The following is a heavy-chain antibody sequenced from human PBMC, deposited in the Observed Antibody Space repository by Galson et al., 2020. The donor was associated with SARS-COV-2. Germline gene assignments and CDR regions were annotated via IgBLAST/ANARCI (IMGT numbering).Heavy chain of an antibody. CDR1: GYSFTSYW. CDR3: ARWGVGLAVAGTKDY. CDR2: IYPGDSDT. D-gene: IGHD6-19*01. V-gene: IGHV5-51*01. Sequence: GESLKISCKGSGYSFTSYWIGWVRQMPGKGLEWMGIIYPGDSDTRYSPSFQGQVTISADKSISTAYLQWSSLKASDTAMYYCARWGVGLAVAGTKDYWGQGTLVTVSS. J-gene: IGHJ4*02.